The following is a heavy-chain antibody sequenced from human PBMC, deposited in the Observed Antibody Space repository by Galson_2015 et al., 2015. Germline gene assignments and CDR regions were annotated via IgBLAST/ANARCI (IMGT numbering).Heavy chain of an antibody. CDR3: ARAVPTWGYSYGYEHFDY. D-gene: IGHD5-18*01. CDR1: GGSIGSSSYY. Sequence: ETLSLTCTVSGGSIGSSSYYWGWIRQPPGKGLEWIGSIYYSGSTYYNPSLKSRVTISVDTSKNQFSLKLSSVTAADTAVYYCARAVPTWGYSYGYEHFDYWGQGTLVTVSS. J-gene: IGHJ4*02. CDR2: IYYSGST. V-gene: IGHV4-39*07.